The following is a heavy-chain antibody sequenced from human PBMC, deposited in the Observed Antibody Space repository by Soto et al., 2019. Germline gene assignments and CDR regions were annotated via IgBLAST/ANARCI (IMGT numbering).Heavy chain of an antibody. D-gene: IGHD2-2*01. Sequence: GGSLRLSCAASGFSFSTYWMSWVRQAPGKGLEWVANIKQDGSEKYFVDSMKGRFTISRDNAKNSLYLQMNSLRAEDTAVYYCARGRYCSSTSCRWLDYWGQGTLVTVSS. J-gene: IGHJ4*02. V-gene: IGHV3-7*01. CDR1: GFSFSTYW. CDR2: IKQDGSEK. CDR3: ARGRYCSSTSCRWLDY.